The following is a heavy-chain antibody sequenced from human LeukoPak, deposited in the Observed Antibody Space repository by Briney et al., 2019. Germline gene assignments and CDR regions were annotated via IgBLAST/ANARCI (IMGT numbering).Heavy chain of an antibody. Sequence: ASVKVSCKASGYTFTSYGISWVRQAPGQGLEWMGWISAYNGNRNYAQKLQGRVTMTTDTSTSTAYMELRSLRSDDTAVYYCARGGRSSWGIGNYYYYYMDVWGKGTTVTVSS. CDR3: ARGGRSSWGIGNYYYYYMDV. CDR1: GYTFTSYG. J-gene: IGHJ6*03. D-gene: IGHD6-13*01. V-gene: IGHV1-18*01. CDR2: ISAYNGNR.